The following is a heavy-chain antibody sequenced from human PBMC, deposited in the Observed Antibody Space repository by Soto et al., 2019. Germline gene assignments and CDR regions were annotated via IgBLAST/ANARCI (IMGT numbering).Heavy chain of an antibody. Sequence: GGSLRLSCAASGFTFSSFAMSWVRQTPGKGLEWVSTISDNGGSTYYVDSVKGRFTISRDNSKNTLYLQMNSLRAEDTAVYYRAPSPRYCSGGSCYYFDYWGQGTLVTVSS. CDR3: APSPRYCSGGSCYYFDY. D-gene: IGHD2-15*01. CDR1: GFTFSSFA. V-gene: IGHV3-23*01. J-gene: IGHJ4*02. CDR2: ISDNGGST.